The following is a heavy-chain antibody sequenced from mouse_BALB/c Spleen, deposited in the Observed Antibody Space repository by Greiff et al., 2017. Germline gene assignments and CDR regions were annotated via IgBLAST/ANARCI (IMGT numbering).Heavy chain of an antibody. D-gene: IGHD2-4*01. CDR2: ISSGGSYT. J-gene: IGHJ2*01. Sequence: EVQRVESGGDLVKPGGSLKLSCAASGFTFSSYGMSWVRQTPDKRLEWVATISSGGSYTYYPDSVKGRFTISRDNAKNTLYLQMSSLKSEDTAMYYCARHPYDYDEGYYFDYWGQGTTLTVSS. CDR3: ARHPYDYDEGYYFDY. V-gene: IGHV5-6*01. CDR1: GFTFSSYG.